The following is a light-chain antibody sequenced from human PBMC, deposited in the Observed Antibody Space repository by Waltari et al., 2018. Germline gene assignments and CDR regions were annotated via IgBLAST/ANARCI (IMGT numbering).Light chain of an antibody. CDR3: NSRDSSGNHLV. V-gene: IGLV3-19*01. Sequence: SSELTQDPVVSVALGQTVRITCQGDSLRSYYASWYQQKPGQAHVLVIYGKNNRPSGIPDRFSGSSSGNTASLTITGAQAEDEADYYCNSRDSSGNHLVFGGGTKLTVL. J-gene: IGLJ2*01. CDR1: SLRSYY. CDR2: GKN.